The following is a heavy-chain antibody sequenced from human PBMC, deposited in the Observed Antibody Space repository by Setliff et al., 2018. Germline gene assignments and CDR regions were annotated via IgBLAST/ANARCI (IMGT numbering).Heavy chain of an antibody. Sequence: PSETLSLTCSVSDDSFYSDYYFWGWIRQPPGKGLEWIATISSSGATNYNSSLKSRVTLSRDVAKRLFALNLRSVTAVDTAVYYCAREGRWDYNYPIYWGQGILVTVSS. CDR1: DDSFYSDYYF. V-gene: IGHV4-39*01. J-gene: IGHJ4*02. CDR3: AREGRWDYNYPIY. CDR2: ISSSGAT. D-gene: IGHD5-12*01.